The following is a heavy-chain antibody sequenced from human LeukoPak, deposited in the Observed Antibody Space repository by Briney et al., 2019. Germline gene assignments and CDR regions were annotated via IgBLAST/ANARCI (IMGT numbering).Heavy chain of an antibody. J-gene: IGHJ4*02. Sequence: GGSLRLSCAASGFTFSSYAMSWVRQAPGKGLEWVSGISASGGSTYYADSVQGRFTTSRDNSKNTLYLQMSSLRAEDTAVYYCAKPPGAISRYYFDYWGQGTLVIVSS. CDR1: GFTFSSYA. CDR2: ISASGGST. CDR3: AKPPGAISRYYFDY. D-gene: IGHD1-14*01. V-gene: IGHV3-23*01.